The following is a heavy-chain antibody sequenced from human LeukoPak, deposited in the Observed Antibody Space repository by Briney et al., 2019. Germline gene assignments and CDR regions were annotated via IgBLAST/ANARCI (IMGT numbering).Heavy chain of an antibody. CDR3: ASPYYYGSGSYVDY. Sequence: GRSLRLSCAASGFTFSSYAMHWVRQAPGKGLEWVAVISYDGSNKYYADSVKGRFTISRDNSKNTLYLQMNSLRAEDTAVYYCASPYYYGSGSYVDYWGQGTLVTVSS. CDR1: GFTFSSYA. D-gene: IGHD3-10*01. CDR2: ISYDGSNK. V-gene: IGHV3-30-3*01. J-gene: IGHJ4*02.